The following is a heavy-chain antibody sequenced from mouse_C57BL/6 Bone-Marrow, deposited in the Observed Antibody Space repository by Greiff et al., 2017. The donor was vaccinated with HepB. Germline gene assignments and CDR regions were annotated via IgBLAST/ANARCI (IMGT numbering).Heavy chain of an antibody. CDR3: ARGRGWLLPYFDY. CDR1: GYSFTDYN. J-gene: IGHJ2*01. V-gene: IGHV1-39*01. CDR2: INPNYGTT. D-gene: IGHD2-3*01. Sequence: VQLQQSGPELVKPGASVKISCKASGYSFTDYNMNWVKQRNGKSLEWIGVINPNYGTTSYNQKFKGKATLTVDQSSSTAYTQLNSLTSEDSAVYYCARGRGWLLPYFDYWGQGTTLTVSS.